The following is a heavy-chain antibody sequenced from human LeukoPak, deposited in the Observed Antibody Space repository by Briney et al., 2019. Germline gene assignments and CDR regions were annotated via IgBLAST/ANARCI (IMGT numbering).Heavy chain of an antibody. V-gene: IGHV1-18*01. CDR1: GYTFTSYC. CDR3: ARDRTRYCSSTSCYRRHGMDV. CDR2: IIAYNGNT. Sequence: ASVKVSCKPSGYTFTSYCISRVRQAPGQGLEWMGWIIAYNGNTNYAQKLQGRVTMTTDTSTSTAYMEPRSLRSDDTAVYYCARDRTRYCSSTSCYRRHGMDVWGQGTTVTVSS. J-gene: IGHJ6*02. D-gene: IGHD2-2*02.